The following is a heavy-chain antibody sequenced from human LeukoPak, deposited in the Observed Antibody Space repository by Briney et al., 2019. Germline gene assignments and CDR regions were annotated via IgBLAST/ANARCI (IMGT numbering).Heavy chain of an antibody. CDR3: ARAKKVLWFGETQYYFDY. V-gene: IGHV1-3*03. CDR2: INAGNGNT. CDR1: GYTFTSYA. D-gene: IGHD3-10*01. Sequence: ASVKVSCKASGYTFTSYAMHWVRQAPGQRLEWMGWINAGNGNTKYSQEFQGRVTITRDTSASTAYMELSSLRSEDMAVYYCARAKKVLWFGETQYYFDYWGQGTLVTVSS. J-gene: IGHJ4*02.